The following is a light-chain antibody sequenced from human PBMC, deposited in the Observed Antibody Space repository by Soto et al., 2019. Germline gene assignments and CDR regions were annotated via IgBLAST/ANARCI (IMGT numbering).Light chain of an antibody. CDR3: QQSNSEPYT. J-gene: IGKJ2*01. CDR2: DAS. Sequence: DIQMTQSPSTLSASVGDRVTITCRASQSISSWLAWYQQKPGKAPKLLIYDASSLESGVPPRFSGSGSGTEFTLTISSLQPDDFATYDCQQSNSEPYTFGQGTKLESK. V-gene: IGKV1-5*01. CDR1: QSISSW.